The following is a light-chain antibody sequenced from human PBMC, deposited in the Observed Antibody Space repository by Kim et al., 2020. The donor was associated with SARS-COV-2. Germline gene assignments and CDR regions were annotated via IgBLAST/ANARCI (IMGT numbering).Light chain of an antibody. CDR2: GAS. CDR3: QQSYSIPWT. J-gene: IGKJ1*01. Sequence: ASVGDTLAITCRASQVISNCLAWYRQKPGRAPQLLLYGASTLQSGVPSRFSGSGSGTHYTLTISSLQPEDLGTYYCQQSYSIPWTFGQGTKVDIK. CDR1: QVISNC. V-gene: IGKV1-NL1*01.